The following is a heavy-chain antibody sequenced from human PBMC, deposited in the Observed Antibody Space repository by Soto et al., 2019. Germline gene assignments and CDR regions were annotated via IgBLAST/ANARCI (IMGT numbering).Heavy chain of an antibody. CDR3: ARDPSFGAFDI. CDR2: IKPDGSET. V-gene: IGHV3-7*01. CDR1: GFTFRSSW. Sequence: EVQLVESGGGLVQPGGSLSLSCAASGFTFRSSWMSWVRQAPGKGLEWVSYIKPDGSETYYVDSVRGRFTISRDNAKNSLYLQMSSLRAEDTALYYCARDPSFGAFDIWGQGTMVTVSA. D-gene: IGHD3-10*01. J-gene: IGHJ3*02.